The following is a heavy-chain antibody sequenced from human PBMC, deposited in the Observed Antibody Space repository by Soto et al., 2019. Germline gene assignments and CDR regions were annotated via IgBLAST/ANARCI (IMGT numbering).Heavy chain of an antibody. CDR3: ARVSGEADMDV. V-gene: IGHV3-48*04. CDR2: ISASSRTI. Sequence: PGGSLRLSCDASGFTFSSSGMNWVRQAPGKGLEWLSYISASSRTIYYADSVKGRFTISRDNAKNSLYLQMNSLRAEDTAVDYCARVSGEADMDVWGQGTTVTVSS. J-gene: IGHJ6*02. D-gene: IGHD3-10*01. CDR1: GFTFSSSG.